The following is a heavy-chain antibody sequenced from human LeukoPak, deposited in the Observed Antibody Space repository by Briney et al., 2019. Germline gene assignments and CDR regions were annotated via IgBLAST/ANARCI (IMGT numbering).Heavy chain of an antibody. CDR1: GYTFTSYG. J-gene: IGHJ4*02. D-gene: IGHD1-26*01. Sequence: ASVKVSCKASGYTFTSYGISWVRQAPGQGLEWMGWIGAYNGNTNYAQKLQGRVTMTTDTSTSTAYMELRSLRSDDTAVYYCARAPLGEPYFDYWGQGTLVTVSS. V-gene: IGHV1-18*01. CDR3: ARAPLGEPYFDY. CDR2: IGAYNGNT.